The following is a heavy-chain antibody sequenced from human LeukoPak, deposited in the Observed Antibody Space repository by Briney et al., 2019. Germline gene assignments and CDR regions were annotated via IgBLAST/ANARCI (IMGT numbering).Heavy chain of an antibody. J-gene: IGHJ4*02. CDR3: ARRDSTVDY. CDR1: GYGFSTYW. CDR2: IHPGDSDT. Sequence: GESLKISCKGSGYGFSTYWIGWVRQMPGKGLEWMGIIHPGDSDTRYSPSFQGQVTISVDKSISTAYLQWSSLKASDTAMYYCARRDSTVDYWGQGTLVTVSS. V-gene: IGHV5-51*01. D-gene: IGHD2-21*02.